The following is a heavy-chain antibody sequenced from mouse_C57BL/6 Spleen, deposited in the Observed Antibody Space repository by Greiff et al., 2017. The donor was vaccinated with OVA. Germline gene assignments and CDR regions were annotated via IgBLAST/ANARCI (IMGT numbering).Heavy chain of an antibody. V-gene: IGHV1-4*01. Sequence: QVQLQQSGAELARPGASVKMSCKASGYTFTRYTMHWVKQRPGQGLEWIGYINPSTGSTTYNQKFKDQSPLTADKSSRTAYMQLSSLTSEDSAVYYCARSYGSSLYYAMDYWGKGTSVTVSS. D-gene: IGHD1-1*01. CDR2: INPSTGST. J-gene: IGHJ4*01. CDR1: GYTFTRYT. CDR3: ARSYGSSLYYAMDY.